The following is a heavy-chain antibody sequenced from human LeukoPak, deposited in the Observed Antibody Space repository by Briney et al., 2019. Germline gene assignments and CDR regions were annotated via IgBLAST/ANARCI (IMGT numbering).Heavy chain of an antibody. J-gene: IGHJ5*02. D-gene: IGHD6-19*01. Sequence: PGGSLRLSCSASGFGFSSSAMYWVRQAPGIELGYVSAISPHGGDTFYTDSVKGRFTISRDSSKNTLYLQMTSLRPEDTAVYYCVTRPVGGLTWGQGTLVTVSS. CDR2: ISPHGGDT. V-gene: IGHV3-64D*06. CDR3: VTRPVGGLT. CDR1: GFGFSSSA.